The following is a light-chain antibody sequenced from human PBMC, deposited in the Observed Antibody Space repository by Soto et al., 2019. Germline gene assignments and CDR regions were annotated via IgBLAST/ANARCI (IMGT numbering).Light chain of an antibody. CDR2: DAS. CDR1: QSVRTY. V-gene: IGKV3-11*01. J-gene: IGKJ5*01. Sequence: EIVLTQSPVTLSLSPGERATLSCRASQSVRTYLAWYQVKPGQAPRLLIYDASRRASGAPARFSGSGSGTDFTLTISSLEPEDFTLYYCQQRNTWPPITFGQGTRLEIK. CDR3: QQRNTWPPIT.